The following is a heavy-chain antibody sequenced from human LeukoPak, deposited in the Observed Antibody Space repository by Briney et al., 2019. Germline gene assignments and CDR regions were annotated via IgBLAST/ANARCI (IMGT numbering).Heavy chain of an antibody. Sequence: SETLSLTCTVSGGSISSFYWNWIRQPPGKGLEWIGNIYYTGSTNYNPSLKSRLSISVDTSKNQFSLKLSSVTAADTAVYYCARAVHNFGFYYGMDVWGQGTMVTVSS. CDR2: IYYTGST. J-gene: IGHJ6*02. CDR3: ARAVHNFGFYYGMDV. CDR1: GGSISSFY. D-gene: IGHD1-1*01. V-gene: IGHV4-59*01.